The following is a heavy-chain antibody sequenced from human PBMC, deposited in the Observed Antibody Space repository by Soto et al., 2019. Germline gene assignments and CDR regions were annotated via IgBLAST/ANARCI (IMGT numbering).Heavy chain of an antibody. CDR2: IYYSGST. CDR1: GGSIGSYY. CDR3: ARGGWRQIDY. J-gene: IGHJ4*02. D-gene: IGHD3-3*01. Sequence: QVQLQESGPGLVKPSETLSLTCSVSGGSIGSYYWSWIRQPPGKGLEWNGYIYYSGSTNYNPSLKSRVTISVDTSKNQFSLKLSSVTAADPAVYYCARGGWRQIDYWGQGTLVTVSS. V-gene: IGHV4-59*08.